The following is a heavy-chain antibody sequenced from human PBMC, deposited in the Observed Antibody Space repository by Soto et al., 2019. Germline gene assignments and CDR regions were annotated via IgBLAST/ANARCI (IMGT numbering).Heavy chain of an antibody. D-gene: IGHD6-13*01. CDR3: ARDGQQQAPYALDV. CDR2: IWYDGSEK. Sequence: QVQLVESGGGVVQPGRSLRLSCVASGFTFNHNAMHWVRQAAGKGLEWVAQIWYDGSEKYYTDSVKGRFTISRDNFKNTVFLQMDSLRVEDTAVYYCARDGQQQAPYALDVWGQGTTVIVSS. V-gene: IGHV3-33*01. CDR1: GFTFNHNA. J-gene: IGHJ6*02.